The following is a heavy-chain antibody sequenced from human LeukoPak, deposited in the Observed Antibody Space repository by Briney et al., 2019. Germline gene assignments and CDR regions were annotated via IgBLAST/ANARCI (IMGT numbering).Heavy chain of an antibody. CDR1: GGTFSIYA. D-gene: IGHD3-10*01. Sequence: GASVKVSCKASGGTFSIYAISWVRQAPGQGLWRMGGMIPIFGTANYEQKFRGRVTITADESTSTAYMELSMLASEDTPVYKCARGLKDYFDAFHMWARGTMVRLSS. J-gene: IGHJ3*02. CDR2: MIPIFGTA. CDR3: ARGLKDYFDAFHM. V-gene: IGHV1-69*13.